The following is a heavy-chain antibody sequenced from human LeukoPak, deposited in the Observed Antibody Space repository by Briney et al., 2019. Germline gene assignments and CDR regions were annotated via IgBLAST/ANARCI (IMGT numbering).Heavy chain of an antibody. CDR3: AREGIAVAGLDY. Sequence: PSETLSLTCAVYGGSFSGYYWSWIRQPPGKGLQWIGEIDHTGSTNYNPSLKSRVTISVDTSKNQFSLKLSSVTAADTAVYYCAREGIAVAGLDYWGQGTLVTVSS. CDR2: IDHTGST. J-gene: IGHJ4*02. V-gene: IGHV4-34*01. D-gene: IGHD6-19*01. CDR1: GGSFSGYY.